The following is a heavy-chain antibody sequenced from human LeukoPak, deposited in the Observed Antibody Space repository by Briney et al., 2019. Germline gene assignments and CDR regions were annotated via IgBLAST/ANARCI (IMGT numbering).Heavy chain of an antibody. CDR1: GFTFSTYA. D-gene: IGHD2-21*02. CDR3: PRVGDWSDYYGMDV. CDR2: FSPNGVNT. Sequence: GGALRLPCAASGFTFSTYAITGVGQAPRRGLQWVSTFSPNGVNTFYAASVQRRFTMSRDNSTNTHYLDMHSLRPEDAALYYRPRVGDWSDYYGMDVWGQGTTVTVSS. V-gene: IGHV3-23*01. J-gene: IGHJ6*02.